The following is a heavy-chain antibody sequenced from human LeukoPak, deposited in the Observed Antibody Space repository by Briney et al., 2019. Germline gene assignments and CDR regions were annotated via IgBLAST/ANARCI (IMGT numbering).Heavy chain of an antibody. V-gene: IGHV3-43*02. CDR2: ISGDGGST. CDR1: GVTFDDYA. CDR3: AKALDTAYYYYGMDV. D-gene: IGHD5-18*01. J-gene: IGHJ6*02. Sequence: GGSLRLSCAASGVTFDDYAMHWVRQAPGKGLEWVSLISGDGGSTYYADSVKGRFTISRDNSKNSLYLQMNSLRTEDTALYYCAKALDTAYYYYGMDVWGQGTTVTVSS.